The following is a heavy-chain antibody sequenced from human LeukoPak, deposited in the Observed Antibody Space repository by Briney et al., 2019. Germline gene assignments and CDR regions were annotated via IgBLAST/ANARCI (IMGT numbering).Heavy chain of an antibody. CDR2: IFHSGST. CDR1: GVTISRSNYY. Sequence: TSETLSLTCTVSGVTISRSNYYWGWIRQSPGKGLEWIGSIFHSGSTYYNPSLKSRLTISVDTSQNQFSLKLNSVTAADTAVYFCMRESPQQGSTDYWGQGTLVTVSS. CDR3: MRESPQQGSTDY. V-gene: IGHV4-39*07. D-gene: IGHD3-10*01. J-gene: IGHJ4*02.